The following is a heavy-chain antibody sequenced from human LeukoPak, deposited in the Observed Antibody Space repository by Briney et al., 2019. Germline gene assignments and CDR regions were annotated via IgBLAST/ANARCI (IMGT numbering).Heavy chain of an antibody. J-gene: IGHJ3*02. CDR1: GGSISSYY. CDR3: ARGSSGSYGLILFDAFDI. Sequence: SETLSLTCTVSGGSISSYYWSWLRQPPGKGLEWIGYIYYSGSTNYNPSLKSRVTISVDTSKNQFSLKLGSVTAADTAVYYCARGSSGSYGLILFDAFDIWGQGTMVTVSS. V-gene: IGHV4-59*01. D-gene: IGHD1-26*01. CDR2: IYYSGST.